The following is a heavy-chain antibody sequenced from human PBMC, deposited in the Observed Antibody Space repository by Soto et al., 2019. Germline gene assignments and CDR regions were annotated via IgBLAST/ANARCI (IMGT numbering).Heavy chain of an antibody. CDR1: GFTFSSYT. Sequence: EVQLLESGGGLVQPGGSLRLSCAASGFTFSSYTMTWVRQAPGKGLEWVSGIRSRGDTIYYADSVKGRFTVSRDNSKNTLYLQLNSLRAEDTAVYYCARDYCSGGDCYYYYYMDVWGKGTTVTVSS. V-gene: IGHV3-23*01. CDR2: IRSRGDTI. D-gene: IGHD2-21*02. CDR3: ARDYCSGGDCYYYYYMDV. J-gene: IGHJ6*03.